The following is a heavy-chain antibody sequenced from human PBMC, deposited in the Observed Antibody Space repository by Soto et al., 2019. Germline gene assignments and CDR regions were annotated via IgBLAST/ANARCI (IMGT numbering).Heavy chain of an antibody. J-gene: IGHJ4*02. V-gene: IGHV3-7*03. CDR3: ARGGSASDS. CDR2: IKQDGSEK. CDR1: GFTFSSYW. Sequence: EVQLVESGGDLVQPGGSLRLSCAASGFTFSSYWMSWVRQAPGKGLEWVANIKQDGSEKYYVDSVKGRFTISRDNAKNSVDLQMNSRRAEDTAVYLCARGGSASDSWGQGTLVTVSS. D-gene: IGHD3-10*01.